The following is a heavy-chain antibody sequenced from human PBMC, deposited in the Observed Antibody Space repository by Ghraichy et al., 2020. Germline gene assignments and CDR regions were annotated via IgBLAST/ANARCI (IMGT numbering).Heavy chain of an antibody. V-gene: IGHV3-23*01. J-gene: IGHJ5*02. Sequence: LSLTCAASGFTFSSYAMSWVRQAPGKGLEWVSAISGSGGSTYYADSVKGRFTISRDNSKNTLYLQMNSLRAEDTAVYYCAKDQRLGGYDYVSWGQGTLVTVSS. CDR2: ISGSGGST. D-gene: IGHD5-12*01. CDR3: AKDQRLGGYDYVS. CDR1: GFTFSSYA.